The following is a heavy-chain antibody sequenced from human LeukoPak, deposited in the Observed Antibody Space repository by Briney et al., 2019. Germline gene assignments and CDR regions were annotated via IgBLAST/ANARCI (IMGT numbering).Heavy chain of an antibody. CDR1: GGSINSDF. CDR2: IYYSGST. V-gene: IGHV4-59*01. J-gene: IGHJ5*02. CDR3: ARGVLANYYDSSPNWFDP. Sequence: SETLSLTCTVSGGSINSDFWSWIRQPPGKGLEWIGYIYYSGSTNYNPSLKSRATMSADTSKNQFSLKLSSVTAADTAVYYCARGVLANYYDSSPNWFDPWGQGTLVTVSS. D-gene: IGHD3-22*01.